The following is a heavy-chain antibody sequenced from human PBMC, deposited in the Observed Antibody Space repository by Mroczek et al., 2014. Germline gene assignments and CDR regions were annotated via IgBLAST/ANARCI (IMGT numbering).Heavy chain of an antibody. CDR2: IWYDGSNK. V-gene: IGHV3-33*01. J-gene: IGHJ4*02. CDR1: GFTFSSYG. CDR3: AREPNDCGGDCYLDY. D-gene: IGHD2-21*01. Sequence: QVQLVQSGGGVVQPGRSLRLSCAASGFTFSSYGMHWVRQAPGKGLEWVAVIWYDGSNKYYADSVKGRFTISRDNSKNTLYLQMNSLRAEDTAVYYCAREPNDCGGDCYLDYWGQGTLVTVSS.